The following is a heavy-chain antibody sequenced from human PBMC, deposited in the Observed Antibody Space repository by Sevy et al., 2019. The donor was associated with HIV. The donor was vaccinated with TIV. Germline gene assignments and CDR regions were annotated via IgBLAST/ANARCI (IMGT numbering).Heavy chain of an antibody. CDR2: INPNSGGT. V-gene: IGHV1-2*06. D-gene: IGHD2-15*01. J-gene: IGHJ5*02. CDR1: GYTFTGYY. CDR3: ARGDCSGGSCPFDP. Sequence: ASVKVSCKASGYTFTGYYMHWVRQAPGQGLEWMGRINPNSGGTNYAQKFQGRVTMTRDTSISTAYMELGRLRSDDTAVYYCARGDCSGGSCPFDPWGQGTLVTVSS.